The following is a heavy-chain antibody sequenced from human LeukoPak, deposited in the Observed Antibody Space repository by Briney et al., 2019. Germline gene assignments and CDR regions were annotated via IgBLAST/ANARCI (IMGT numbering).Heavy chain of an antibody. J-gene: IGHJ4*02. CDR3: AKDIRIQLWFSTNGYFDY. Sequence: PGGSLRLSCAASGFTFSNYSMSWVRQARGKGLEWVSGMSGSGGSGTYYADSVKGRFTISRDNSKNTLYLQMNSLRAEDTAVYYCAKDIRIQLWFSTNGYFDYWGQGTLVTVSS. CDR2: MSGSGGSGT. V-gene: IGHV3-23*01. CDR1: GFTFSNYS. D-gene: IGHD5-18*01.